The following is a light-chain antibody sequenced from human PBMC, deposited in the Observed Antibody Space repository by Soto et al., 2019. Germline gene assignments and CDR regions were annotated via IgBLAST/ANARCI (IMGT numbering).Light chain of an antibody. Sequence: EIVLTQSPCTLSLSPGERATLSCRASQSVSSNYLAWYHQKPGQAPRLLIYGAFKRATGIPDRFSGSGSGTDFTLTISRLEPEDFAVYYCHQSGDSPTFGQGTKVDI. J-gene: IGKJ1*01. V-gene: IGKV3-20*01. CDR1: QSVSSNY. CDR2: GAF. CDR3: HQSGDSPT.